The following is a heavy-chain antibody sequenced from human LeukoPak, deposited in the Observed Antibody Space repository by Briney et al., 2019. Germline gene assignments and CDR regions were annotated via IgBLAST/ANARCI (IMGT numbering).Heavy chain of an antibody. J-gene: IGHJ6*03. CDR2: IRQDGSNI. D-gene: IGHD1-14*01. Sequence: PGGSLRLSCAASGFTFRNYAMHWVRQAPGKGLEWMAFIRQDGSNIDYADSVKGRFTISRDNSKNTLYLQMNSLIAEDTAVYYCAKTGFQWGYYFYYMGVWGKGTTVTVSS. CDR1: GFTFRNYA. V-gene: IGHV3-30*02. CDR3: AKTGFQWGYYFYYMGV.